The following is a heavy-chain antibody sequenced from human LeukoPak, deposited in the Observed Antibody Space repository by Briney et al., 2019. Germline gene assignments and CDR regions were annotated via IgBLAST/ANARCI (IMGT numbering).Heavy chain of an antibody. Sequence: GGSLRLSCAASGFTFSSYGMHWVRQAPGKGLEWVAVISYDGSNKYYADSVKGRFTISRDNSKNTLYLQMNSLRAEDTAVYYCAKGHIVVVTASLADYWGQGTLVTVSS. CDR2: ISYDGSNK. V-gene: IGHV3-30*18. CDR3: AKGHIVVVTASLADY. J-gene: IGHJ4*02. CDR1: GFTFSSYG. D-gene: IGHD2-21*02.